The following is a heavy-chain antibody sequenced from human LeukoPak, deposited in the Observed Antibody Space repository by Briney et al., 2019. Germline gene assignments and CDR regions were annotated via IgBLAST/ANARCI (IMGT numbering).Heavy chain of an antibody. CDR1: GGSISSYY. V-gene: IGHV4-59*01. CDR2: IYYSGST. D-gene: IGHD3-10*01. CDR3: ARVVRGVIHGAFDI. Sequence: PSETLSLTCTVSGGSISSYYWSWIRQPPGKGLEWIGYIYYSGSTNYNPSLKSRVTISVDTSKNQFSLKLSSVTAADTAVYYCARVVRGVIHGAFDIWGQGTMVTVSS. J-gene: IGHJ3*02.